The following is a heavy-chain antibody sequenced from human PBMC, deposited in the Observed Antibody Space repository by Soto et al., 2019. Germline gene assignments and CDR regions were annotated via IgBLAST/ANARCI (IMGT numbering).Heavy chain of an antibody. J-gene: IGHJ6*02. Sequence: QVQLVQSGAEVKKPGASVKVSCKASGGPFSNYDIKWVRQATGQGLEWMGCMNPNSGNTGSAQKFQGRVTMTRKTSISTAYMELSSLRSEDTAVYYCARGRNGMDVWGQGTRVTVSS. CDR1: GGPFSNYD. CDR3: ARGRNGMDV. CDR2: MNPNSGNT. V-gene: IGHV1-8*01.